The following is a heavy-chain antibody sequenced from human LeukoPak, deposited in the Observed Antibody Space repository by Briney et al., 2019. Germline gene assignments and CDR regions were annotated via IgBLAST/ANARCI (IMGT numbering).Heavy chain of an antibody. CDR2: INHSGST. J-gene: IGHJ4*02. Sequence: SETLSLTCAVYGGSFSGYYWSWIRQPPGKGLEWIGEINHSGSTNYNSSLKSRVTISVDTSKNQFSLKLSSVTAADTAVYYCAAGYSSGWYLFDYWGQGTLVTVSS. D-gene: IGHD6-19*01. V-gene: IGHV4-34*01. CDR1: GGSFSGYY. CDR3: AAGYSSGWYLFDY.